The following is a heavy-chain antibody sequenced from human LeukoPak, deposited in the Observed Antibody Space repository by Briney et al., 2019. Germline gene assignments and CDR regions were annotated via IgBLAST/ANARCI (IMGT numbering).Heavy chain of an antibody. CDR2: IKQDGSET. V-gene: IGHV3-7*01. CDR3: ARQRGSGCLDY. Sequence: PGGSLRLSCAASRFTLSNYWMSWVRQAPGKGLEWVANIKQDGSETYYMDSVKGRFTISRDNAKNSLSLQMNSLRAEDTAVYYCARQRGSGCLDYWGQGTLVTVSS. J-gene: IGHJ4*02. CDR1: RFTLSNYW. D-gene: IGHD6-19*01.